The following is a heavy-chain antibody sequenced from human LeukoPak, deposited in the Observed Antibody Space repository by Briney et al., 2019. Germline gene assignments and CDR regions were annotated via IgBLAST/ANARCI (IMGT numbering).Heavy chain of an antibody. Sequence: GGSLRLSCAASGFSFSGFGMNWVRQAPGKGLEWLSYIGCSGSACGNIYYAVSVKGGFTVSRDNAKDSLFLQMNSLQDADTAVYYCARAPTPYFTYYMDVWGKGTTVTVSS. CDR2: IGCSGSACGNI. V-gene: IGHV3-48*02. D-gene: IGHD2-21*01. J-gene: IGHJ6*03. CDR1: GFSFSGFG. CDR3: ARAPTPYFTYYMDV.